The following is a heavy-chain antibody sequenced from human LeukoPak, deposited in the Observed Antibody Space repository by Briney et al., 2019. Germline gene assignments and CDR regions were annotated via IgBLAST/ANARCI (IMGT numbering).Heavy chain of an antibody. Sequence: ASVKLSCKVSGYTFTDYYMHWVQQAPGKGLGWMGLVDPEDGETIYAEKFQGRVTITADTSTDTAYMELSSLRSEDTAVYYCATSSPGDLDWFDPWGQGTLVTVSS. CDR1: GYTFTDYY. CDR2: VDPEDGET. V-gene: IGHV1-69-2*01. D-gene: IGHD7-27*01. CDR3: ATSSPGDLDWFDP. J-gene: IGHJ5*02.